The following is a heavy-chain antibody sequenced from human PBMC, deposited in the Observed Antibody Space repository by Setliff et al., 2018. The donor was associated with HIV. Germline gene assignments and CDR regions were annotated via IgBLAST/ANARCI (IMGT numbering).Heavy chain of an antibody. CDR1: GYNFTIFG. D-gene: IGHD1-1*01. J-gene: IGHJ4*02. CDR2: ISPDNANT. V-gene: IGHV1-18*01. Sequence: ASVKVSCKASGYNFTIFGITWVRQAPGQGLEWMGWISPDNANTRISQRFRGSVTMTRDRSINTAYMEFSGLTSDDTAVYYCARQLSNSFDYWGQGTLVTVSS. CDR3: ARQLSNSFDY.